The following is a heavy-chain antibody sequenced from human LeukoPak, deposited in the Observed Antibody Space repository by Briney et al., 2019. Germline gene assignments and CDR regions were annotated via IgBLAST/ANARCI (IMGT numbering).Heavy chain of an antibody. Sequence: SETLSLTCTVSGGSISSYYWSWIRQPPGKGLEWIGYIYYSGSTNYNPSLKSRVTMSVDTSKNQFSLKLSSVTAADTAVYYCARDRWSGESDYWGQGTLVTVSS. CDR2: IYYSGST. CDR1: GGSISSYY. D-gene: IGHD4-23*01. CDR3: ARDRWSGESDY. V-gene: IGHV4-59*12. J-gene: IGHJ4*02.